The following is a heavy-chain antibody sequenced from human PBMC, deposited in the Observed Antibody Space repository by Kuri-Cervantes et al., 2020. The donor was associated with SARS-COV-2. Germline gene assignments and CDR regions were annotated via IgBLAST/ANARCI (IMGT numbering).Heavy chain of an antibody. CDR3: ARVCDGGGTGIAAAGSTGDWFDP. D-gene: IGHD6-13*01. V-gene: IGHV4-38-2*01. J-gene: IGHJ5*02. CDR1: GSTFSSYA. CDR2: IYHSGST. Sequence: SQTLSLTCAASGSTFSSYAMSWVRQAPGKGLEWIGSIYHSGSTYYNPSLKSRVTISVDTSKNQFSLKLSSVTAADTAVYYCARVCDGGGTGIAAAGSTGDWFDPWGQGTLVTVSS.